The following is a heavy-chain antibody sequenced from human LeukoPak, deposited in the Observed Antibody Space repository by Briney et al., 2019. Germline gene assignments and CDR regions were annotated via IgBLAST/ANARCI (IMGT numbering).Heavy chain of an antibody. V-gene: IGHV3-33*01. J-gene: IGHJ4*02. CDR3: ARDRVGGTNYFDY. CDR2: IWFDGSNE. Sequence: GGSLRLSCAASGFTFSSFGMHWVRQAPGKGLEWVAVIWFDGSNEYYPDSVKGRFTISRDNSKNNLYLQMSSLRAEDTAVYYCARDRVGGTNYFDYWGQGTLVTVSS. CDR1: GFTFSSFG. D-gene: IGHD1-26*01.